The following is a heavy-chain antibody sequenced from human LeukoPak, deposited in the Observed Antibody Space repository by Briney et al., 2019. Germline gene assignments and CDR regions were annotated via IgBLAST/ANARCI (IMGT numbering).Heavy chain of an antibody. J-gene: IGHJ4*02. Sequence: GGSLRLSCAASGFTFSSFGMSWVRQAPGKGLEWVSAISGSGGSTYSADSVKGRFTISRDNSKNTLYLQMNSLRVEDTAVYYCARDGLVGPFSYWGQGTLVTVSS. CDR2: ISGSGGST. CDR1: GFTFSSFG. CDR3: ARDGLVGPFSY. V-gene: IGHV3-23*01. D-gene: IGHD1-26*01.